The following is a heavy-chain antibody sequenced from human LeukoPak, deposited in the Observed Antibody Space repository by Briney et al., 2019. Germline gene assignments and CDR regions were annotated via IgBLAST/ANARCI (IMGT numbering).Heavy chain of an antibody. CDR2: INHSGST. V-gene: IGHV4-34*01. D-gene: IGHD3-22*01. Sequence: SETLSLTCAVYGGSFSGYYWSWIRQPPGKGLEWIGEINHSGSTNYNPSLKSRVTISVDTSKNQFSLKLSSVTAADTAVYYCASSQSKKYYYDSSGYYRPSNFDYWGQGTLVTVSS. J-gene: IGHJ4*02. CDR3: ASSQSKKYYYDSSGYYRPSNFDY. CDR1: GGSFSGYY.